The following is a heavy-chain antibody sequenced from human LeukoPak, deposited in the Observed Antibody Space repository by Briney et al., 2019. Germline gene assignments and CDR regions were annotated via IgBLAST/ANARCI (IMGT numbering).Heavy chain of an antibody. J-gene: IGHJ3*02. D-gene: IGHD3-16*02. CDR3: AREGEDKDDYVWGSYRSGAFDI. CDR2: ISYDGSSK. Sequence: PGRSLRLSCAASGFTFSTYAMHWVRQAPGKGLEWVAVISYDGSSKYYADSVKGRFTISRDNSKNTLYLQMNSLRAEDTAVYYCAREGEDKDDYVWGSYRSGAFDIWGQGTMVTVSS. V-gene: IGHV3-30*04. CDR1: GFTFSTYA.